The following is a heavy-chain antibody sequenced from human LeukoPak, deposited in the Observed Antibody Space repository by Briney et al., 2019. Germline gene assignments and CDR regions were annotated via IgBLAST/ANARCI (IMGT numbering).Heavy chain of an antibody. J-gene: IGHJ6*02. CDR1: GYTFTSYA. V-gene: IGHV1-3*01. D-gene: IGHD6-13*01. Sequence: ASVKVSCKASGYTFTSYAMHWVRQAPGQRLEWMGWINAGNGNTKYSQKSQGRVTITRDTSASTAYMELSSLRSEDTAVYYCARVKVRSSPWKARKYYGMDVWGQGTTVTVSS. CDR3: ARVKVRSSPWKARKYYGMDV. CDR2: INAGNGNT.